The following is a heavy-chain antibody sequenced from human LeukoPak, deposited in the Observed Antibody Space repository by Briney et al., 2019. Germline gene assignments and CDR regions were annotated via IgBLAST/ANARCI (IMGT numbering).Heavy chain of an antibody. J-gene: IGHJ6*02. Sequence: SETLSLTCAVYGGSFSGYYWSWIRQPPGKGLEWIGEINHSGSTNYNPSLKSRVTISVDTSKNQFSLKLSSVTAADTAVYYCARVSYDNYYYYGMDVWGQGTTATVSS. CDR2: INHSGST. V-gene: IGHV4-34*01. CDR3: ARVSYDNYYYYGMDV. D-gene: IGHD3-22*01. CDR1: GGSFSGYY.